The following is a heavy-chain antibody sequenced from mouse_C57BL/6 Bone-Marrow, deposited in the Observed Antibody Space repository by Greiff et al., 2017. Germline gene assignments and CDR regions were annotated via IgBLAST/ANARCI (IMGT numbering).Heavy chain of an antibody. CDR3: ARYYYGSSYTWFAY. Sequence: EVKLQQSGPELVKPGASVKMSCKASGYTFTDYNMHWVKQSHGKSLEWIGYINPNNGGTSYNQKFKGKATLTVNKSSSTAYMELRSLTSEDSAVYYCARYYYGSSYTWFAYWGQGTLVTVSA. J-gene: IGHJ3*01. CDR1: GYTFTDYN. CDR2: INPNNGGT. D-gene: IGHD1-1*01. V-gene: IGHV1-22*01.